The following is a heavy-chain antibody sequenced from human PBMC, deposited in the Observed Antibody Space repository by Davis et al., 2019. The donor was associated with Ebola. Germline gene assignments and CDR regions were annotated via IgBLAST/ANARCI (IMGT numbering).Heavy chain of an antibody. CDR2: TYYSSKWYN. D-gene: IGHD5-24*01. V-gene: IGHV6-1*01. Sequence: HSQTLSLTCAISGDSVSSGGWNWIRQSPSRGLEWLGRTYYSSKWYNDYAVSVKSRITINPDTSKNQFSLQLNSVTPEDTAVYYCGRGWLQSAFDYWGQGTPVIVSS. CDR3: GRGWLQSAFDY. J-gene: IGHJ4*02. CDR1: GDSVSSGG.